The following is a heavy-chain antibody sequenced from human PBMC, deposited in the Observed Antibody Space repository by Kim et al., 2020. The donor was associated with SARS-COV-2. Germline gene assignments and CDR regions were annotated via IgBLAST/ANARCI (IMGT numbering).Heavy chain of an antibody. CDR3: ASGRRPALSAFDY. D-gene: IGHD2-15*01. CDR2: IYYSGST. Sequence: SETLSLTCTVSGGSISSSSYYWGWIRQPPGKGLEWIGSIYYSGSTYYNPSLKSRVTISVDTSKNQFYLQLSSVTAADTAVYYCASGRRPALSAFDYWGQGTLVTVSS. J-gene: IGHJ4*02. V-gene: IGHV4-39*07. CDR1: GGSISSSSYY.